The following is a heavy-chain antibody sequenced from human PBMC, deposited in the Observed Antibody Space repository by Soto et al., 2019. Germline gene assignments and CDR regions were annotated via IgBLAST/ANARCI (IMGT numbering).Heavy chain of an antibody. Sequence: EVQLVESGGGLVQPGGSLRLSCAASGFTSITYWMHWVRQVPGKGLVWVSRINSDGSTTSYADSVKGRFPIYRDNAKNTLFLKMNSLRAEDTAVYYCAGGVATLLAWGQGTLVTVSS. J-gene: IGHJ5*02. CDR1: GFTSITYW. V-gene: IGHV3-74*01. D-gene: IGHD5-12*01. CDR3: AGGVATLLA. CDR2: INSDGSTT.